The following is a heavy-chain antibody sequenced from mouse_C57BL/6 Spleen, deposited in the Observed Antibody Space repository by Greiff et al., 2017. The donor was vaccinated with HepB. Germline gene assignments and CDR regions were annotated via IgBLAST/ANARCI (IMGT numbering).Heavy chain of an antibody. CDR1: GYSITSGYY. D-gene: IGHD4-1*01. V-gene: IGHV3-6*01. CDR3: ARLGPMDY. Sequence: ESGPGLVKPSQSLSLSCSVTGYSITSGYYWNWIRQFPGNKLEWMGYISYDGSNNYNPSLKNRISITRDTSKNQFFLKLNSVTTEDTATYYCARLGPMDYWGQGTSVTVSS. CDR2: ISYDGSN. J-gene: IGHJ4*01.